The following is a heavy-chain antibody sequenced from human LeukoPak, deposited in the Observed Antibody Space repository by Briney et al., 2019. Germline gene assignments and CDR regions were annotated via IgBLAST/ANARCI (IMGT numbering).Heavy chain of an antibody. CDR2: ISNSGNYI. J-gene: IGHJ4*02. D-gene: IGHD4-17*01. CDR1: GFTFTNYV. V-gene: IGHV3-21*04. Sequence: GGSLRLSCAASGFTFTNYVMGWVRQAPGKGLEWVSSISNSGNYIYYADPVTGRFTISRDNAKNSLYLQMNSLRAEDTAVYYCARDLKHRTVSFDYWGQGTLVTVSS. CDR3: ARDLKHRTVSFDY.